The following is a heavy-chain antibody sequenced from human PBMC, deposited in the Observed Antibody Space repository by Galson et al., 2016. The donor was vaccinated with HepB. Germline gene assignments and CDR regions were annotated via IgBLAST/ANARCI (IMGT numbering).Heavy chain of an antibody. J-gene: IGHJ4*01. D-gene: IGHD7-27*01. CDR3: ARDDWGPGGY. V-gene: IGHV3-72*01. CDR2: SRNRANSYTT. Sequence: SLRLSCAASGLTFSDHYLHWVRQAPGKGLEWVGRSRNRANSYTTEYAASVEGRFTISRDNSRNSLYLHMTNLRAEDTAMYYCARDDWGPGGYWGQGTRVTVFS. CDR1: GLTFSDHY.